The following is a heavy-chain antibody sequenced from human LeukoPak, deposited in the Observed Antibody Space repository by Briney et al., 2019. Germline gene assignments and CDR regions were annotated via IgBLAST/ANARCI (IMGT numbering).Heavy chain of an antibody. Sequence: GESLKISCTGSGYSFSSYWIAWVRQMPGKGLEWMGIIYAGGTDTRYSPSFQGQVTISVDKSINTAYLQWRSLKASDTDMYYCGRSGHYGTDVWGQGTTVTVSS. V-gene: IGHV5-51*01. D-gene: IGHD3-10*01. J-gene: IGHJ6*02. CDR1: GYSFSSYW. CDR3: GRSGHYGTDV. CDR2: IYAGGTDT.